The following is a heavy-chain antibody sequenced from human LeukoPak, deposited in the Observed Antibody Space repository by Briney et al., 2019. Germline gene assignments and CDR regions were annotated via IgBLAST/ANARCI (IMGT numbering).Heavy chain of an antibody. CDR1: GXSISSSTYY. D-gene: IGHD5-18*01. CDR3: ARRGGNGFGFNY. CDR2: IYYSGST. Sequence: SETLSLTCTVSGXSISSSTYYWGWIRQPPGKGLEWIGSIYYSGSTYYNPSLKSRVTISVDTSKNHFSLKLTSVTAGDTAVYYCARRGGNGFGFNYWGQGTLVTVSS. V-gene: IGHV4-39*02. J-gene: IGHJ4*02.